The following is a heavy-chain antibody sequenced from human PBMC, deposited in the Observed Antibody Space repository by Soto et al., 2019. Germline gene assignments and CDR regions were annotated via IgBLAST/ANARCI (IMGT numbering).Heavy chain of an antibody. D-gene: IGHD6-19*01. CDR2: IYHSGST. Sequence: LSLTCAVSGGSISSSNWWSWVRQPPGKGLEWIGEIYHSGSTNYNPSLKGRVTISVDKSKNQFSLKLSSVTAADTAVYYCAAQHSSRWRRDYYYGMDVWGQGTTVTVSS. J-gene: IGHJ6*02. CDR3: AAQHSSRWRRDYYYGMDV. CDR1: GGSISSSNW. V-gene: IGHV4-4*02.